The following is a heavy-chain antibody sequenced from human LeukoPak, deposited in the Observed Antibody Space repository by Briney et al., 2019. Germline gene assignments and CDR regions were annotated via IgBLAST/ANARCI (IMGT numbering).Heavy chain of an antibody. V-gene: IGHV4-59*01. CDR1: GGSISSYY. CDR2: IYYSGST. J-gene: IGHJ6*03. Sequence: SETLSLTCTVSGGSISSYYWSWIRQPPGTGLEWIGYIYYSGSTNYNPSLKSRVTISVDTSKNQFSLKLSSVTAADTAVYYCARDLRDYVWGSYLDVWGKGITVTVSS. D-gene: IGHD3-16*01. CDR3: ARDLRDYVWGSYLDV.